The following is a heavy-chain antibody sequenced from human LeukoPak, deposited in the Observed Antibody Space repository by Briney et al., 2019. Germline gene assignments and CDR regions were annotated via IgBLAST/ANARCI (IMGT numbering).Heavy chain of an antibody. CDR3: ARDLAGSRDK. CDR1: EFTFSTYW. CDR2: INPGGSRT. V-gene: IGHV3-74*01. J-gene: IGHJ4*02. D-gene: IGHD2-15*01. Sequence: GESLRLSCIDSEFTFSTYWMHWVRQAPGEGPVWVSRINPGGSRTDYADSVKGRFTISRDNAKNTRYLQMNSLRAEDTAVYYCARDLAGSRDKWGQGTLVTVSS.